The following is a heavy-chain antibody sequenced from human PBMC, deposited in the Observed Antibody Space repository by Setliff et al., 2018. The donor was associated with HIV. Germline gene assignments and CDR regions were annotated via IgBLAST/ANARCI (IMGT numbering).Heavy chain of an antibody. CDR3: ARDFTYDNRGSLTRFAMDV. CDR2: VDYSGDA. V-gene: IGHV4-59*11. D-gene: IGHD3-22*01. J-gene: IGHJ6*02. CDR1: GATIHYHY. Sequence: SETLSLTCSVSGATIHYHYWSWIRQSPGKGLEWIGYVDYSGDANHKPSLKSRVTISADWHRNQFSLELRSVTAADTAVYYCARDFTYDNRGSLTRFAMDVWGQGITVTVSS.